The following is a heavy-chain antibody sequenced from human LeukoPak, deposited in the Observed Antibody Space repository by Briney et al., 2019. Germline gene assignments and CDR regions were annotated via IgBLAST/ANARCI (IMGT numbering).Heavy chain of an antibody. Sequence: TSETLSLTCAVYGGSFSGYYWSWIRQPPGKGLEWIGEINHSGSTNYNPSLKSRVTISVDTSKNQFSLKLSSVTAADTAVYYCARGKILAPPSNYYGSGSYYPYYYYGMDVWGQGTTVTVSS. CDR3: ARGKILAPPSNYYGSGSYYPYYYYGMDV. J-gene: IGHJ6*02. CDR1: GGSFSGYY. D-gene: IGHD3-10*01. CDR2: INHSGST. V-gene: IGHV4-34*01.